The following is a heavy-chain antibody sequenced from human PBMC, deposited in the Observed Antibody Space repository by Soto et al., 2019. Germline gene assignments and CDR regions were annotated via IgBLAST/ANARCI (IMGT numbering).Heavy chain of an antibody. Sequence: SVKVSCKTSGGTFSSYAINWVRQAPGQGLEWMGGIIPIFGTANCAQKFQGRVTITAEESTSTAYMELSSLRSEDTAVYYCARVSILPHYYYYGMDVWGQGTTVTVSS. V-gene: IGHV1-69*13. J-gene: IGHJ6*02. CDR1: GGTFSSYA. CDR3: ARVSILPHYYYYGMDV. D-gene: IGHD3-16*02. CDR2: IIPIFGTA.